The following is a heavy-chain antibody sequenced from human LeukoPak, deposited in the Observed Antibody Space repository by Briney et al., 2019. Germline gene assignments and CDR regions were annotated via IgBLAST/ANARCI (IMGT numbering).Heavy chain of an antibody. CDR2: IKQDGSEQ. D-gene: IGHD3-10*01. J-gene: IGHJ4*02. CDR3: ARDQGYFGSGSFTTY. CDR1: GFSFTNSW. Sequence: GGSLRLSCAASGFSFTNSWMNWVRQAPGKGLEWVANIKQDGSEQYYVDSVRGRFTISRDNAKKSLYLQMNSLRAEDTAVYYCARDQGYFGSGSFTTYWGQGTLVTVSS. V-gene: IGHV3-7*01.